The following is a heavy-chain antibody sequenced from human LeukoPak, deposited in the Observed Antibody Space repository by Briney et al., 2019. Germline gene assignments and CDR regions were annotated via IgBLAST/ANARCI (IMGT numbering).Heavy chain of an antibody. J-gene: IGHJ4*02. D-gene: IGHD4-17*01. Sequence: SGTLSLTCAVSGGSISSSNWWSWIRQPPGKGLEWIGYIYYSGSTYYNPSLKSRVTISVDTSKNQFSLKLSSVTAADTAVYYCARDSGRYGDYDVLGYWGQGTLVTVSS. CDR1: GGSISSSNW. CDR2: IYYSGST. CDR3: ARDSGRYGDYDVLGY. V-gene: IGHV4-30-4*01.